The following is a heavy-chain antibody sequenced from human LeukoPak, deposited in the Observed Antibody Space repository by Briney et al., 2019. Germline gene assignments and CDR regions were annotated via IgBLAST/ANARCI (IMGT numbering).Heavy chain of an antibody. CDR3: ARVPHARTFDI. J-gene: IGHJ3*02. CDR1: GGSISSGAYY. Sequence: SETLSLTCTVSGGSISSGAYYWSWIRQHPGKGLEWIGFIDYSGGTYCNPSLKSRINISVDTSKNQFSLRLSSVTAADTAVYYCARVPHARTFDIGGQGTMVTVSS. V-gene: IGHV4-31*03. CDR2: IDYSGGT.